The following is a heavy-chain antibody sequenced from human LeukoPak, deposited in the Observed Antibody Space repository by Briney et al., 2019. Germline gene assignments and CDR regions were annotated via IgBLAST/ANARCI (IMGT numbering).Heavy chain of an antibody. CDR3: ARVTFNYFGSGDAFDI. Sequence: GGSLRLSCSVSGFTLSSYALHWVRQAPGKGLEYVSTIGSHGGSTYYADSVKGRFTISRDNSKNTLYLQMSSLRTEDTAVYYCARVTFNYFGSGDAFDIWGQGTMVTVSS. V-gene: IGHV3-64D*09. CDR2: IGSHGGST. CDR1: GFTLSSYA. D-gene: IGHD3-10*01. J-gene: IGHJ3*02.